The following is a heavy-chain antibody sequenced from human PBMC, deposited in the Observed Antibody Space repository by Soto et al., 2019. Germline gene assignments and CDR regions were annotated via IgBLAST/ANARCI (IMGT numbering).Heavy chain of an antibody. J-gene: IGHJ5*02. CDR3: AKDRQLWSLRGWFDP. CDR2: ISGSGGST. V-gene: IGHV3-23*01. D-gene: IGHD5-18*01. CDR1: GFTFSSYA. Sequence: GGSLRLSCAASGFTFSSYAMSWVRQAPGKGLEWVSAISGSGGSTYYADSVKGRFTISRDNSKNTLYLQMNSLRAEDTAVYYCAKDRQLWSLRGWFDPWGQGTLVTVSS.